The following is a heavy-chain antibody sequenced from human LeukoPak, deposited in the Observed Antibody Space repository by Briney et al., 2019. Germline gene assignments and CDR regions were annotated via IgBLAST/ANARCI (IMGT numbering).Heavy chain of an antibody. CDR2: IYYSGST. J-gene: IGHJ5*02. CDR1: GGSVSSGSYY. Sequence: SETLSLTCTVSGGSVSSGSYYWGWIRQPPGKGLEWIGYIYYSGSTNYNPSLKSRVTISVDTSKNQFSLKLSSVTAADTAVYYCARDSYGGTFDPWGQGTLVTVSS. D-gene: IGHD4-23*01. CDR3: ARDSYGGTFDP. V-gene: IGHV4-61*01.